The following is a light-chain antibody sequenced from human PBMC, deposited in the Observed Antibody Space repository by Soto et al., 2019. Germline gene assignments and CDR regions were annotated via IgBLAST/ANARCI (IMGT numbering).Light chain of an antibody. J-gene: IGKJ1*01. CDR3: QHYNKWPPWT. V-gene: IGKV3-15*01. Sequence: EIVLTESPGTLSLSPGERATLSCRASQSVSSSLAWYQQKPGQAPRLLIYGASIRATTTPAKFSGSGSGTEFTLTISSLQSEDFAVYYCQHYNKWPPWTFGQGTKVDIK. CDR1: QSVSSS. CDR2: GAS.